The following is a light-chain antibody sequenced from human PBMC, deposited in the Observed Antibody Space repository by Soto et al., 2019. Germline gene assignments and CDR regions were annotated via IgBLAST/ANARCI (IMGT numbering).Light chain of an antibody. J-gene: IGKJ5*01. Sequence: DLQVTQSPSSLSTSIGDRVTITCRASQSISTYLNWYQQKPGKAPKLLIYAASRLQTGVPSRFSGSGSGTDFTLTISTLQPEDFATYYCQQAYTAPVTFGHGTRLEIK. CDR1: QSISTY. V-gene: IGKV1-39*01. CDR3: QQAYTAPVT. CDR2: AAS.